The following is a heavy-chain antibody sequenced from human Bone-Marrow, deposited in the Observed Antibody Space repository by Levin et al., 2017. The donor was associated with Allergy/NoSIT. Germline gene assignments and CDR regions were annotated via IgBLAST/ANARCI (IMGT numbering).Heavy chain of an antibody. CDR3: VRGLPDY. J-gene: IGHJ4*02. CDR1: GFTFSSYS. Sequence: PGESLKISCATSGFTFSSYSMNWVRQAPGKGLESVSYINSSSGTIYYADSVKGRFTISRANAKKSLYLQMSSLRVEDTAVYYCVRGLPDYWGQGTLVTVSS. CDR2: INSSSGTI. V-gene: IGHV3-48*01.